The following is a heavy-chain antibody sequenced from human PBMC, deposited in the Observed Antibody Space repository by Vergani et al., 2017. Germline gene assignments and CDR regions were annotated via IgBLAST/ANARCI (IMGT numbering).Heavy chain of an antibody. D-gene: IGHD4-17*01. V-gene: IGHV3-30*04. CDR1: GFTVSSYA. J-gene: IGHJ4*02. Sequence: QVQLVESGGGVVQPGRSLRLSCAASGFTVSSYAMHWVRQAPGKGLEWVAVISYDGSNKYYADSVKGRFTISRDNSKNTLYLQMNSLRAEDTAVYYCARSYGDYDPGFDYWGQGTLVTVSS. CDR2: ISYDGSNK. CDR3: ARSYGDYDPGFDY.